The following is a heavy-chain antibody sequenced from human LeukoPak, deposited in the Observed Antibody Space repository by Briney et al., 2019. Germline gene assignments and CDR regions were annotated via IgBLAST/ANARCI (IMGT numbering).Heavy chain of an antibody. CDR2: IIPIFGTA. J-gene: IGHJ6*02. V-gene: IGHV1-69*13. D-gene: IGHD1-26*01. CDR3: ARGPQWELLPMDV. Sequence: SVKVSCKASGGTFSSYAISWVRQAPGQGLEWMGGIIPIFGTANYAQKFQGRVTITADESTSTAYMKLSSLRSEDTAVYYCARGPQWELLPMDVWGQGTTVTVSS. CDR1: GGTFSSYA.